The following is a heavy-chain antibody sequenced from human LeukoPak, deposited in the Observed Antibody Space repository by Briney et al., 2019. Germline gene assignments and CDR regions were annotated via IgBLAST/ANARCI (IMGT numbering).Heavy chain of an antibody. J-gene: IGHJ6*02. CDR1: AYSFTSYW. CDR3: AVNIVVVPAAMLRHYYYGMDV. CDR2: IDPSDSYT. Sequence: PGESLPISCQASAYSFTSYWISCVRQMPGKGLEWMGRIDPSDSYTNYSPSFQGHVTISADKSISTAYLQWSSLKSSDIAMYYGAVNIVVVPAAMLRHYYYGMDVWGQGTTVTVSS. V-gene: IGHV5-10-1*01. D-gene: IGHD2-2*01.